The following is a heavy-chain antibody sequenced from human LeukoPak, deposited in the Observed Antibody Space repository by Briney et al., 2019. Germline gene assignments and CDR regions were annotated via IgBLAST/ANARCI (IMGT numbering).Heavy chain of an antibody. J-gene: IGHJ6*02. CDR1: GGTFSSYA. CDR2: IIPIFGTA. V-gene: IGHV1-69*13. Sequence: SVKVSCKASGGTFSSYAISWVRQAPGQGLEWMGGIIPIFGTANYAQKFQGRVTITADESTSTAYMELSSLRSEDTAVYYCARDVALETSYYGMDVWGQGTTVTVSS. CDR3: ARDVALETSYYGMDV.